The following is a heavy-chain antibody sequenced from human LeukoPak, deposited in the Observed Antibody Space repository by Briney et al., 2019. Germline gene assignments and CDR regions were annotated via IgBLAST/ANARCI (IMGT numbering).Heavy chain of an antibody. CDR3: AKRGYYYDSSAYYYFDY. V-gene: IGHV3-23*01. J-gene: IGHJ4*02. CDR1: GLTFSSYG. CDR2: ITGTGGTT. Sequence: GGSLRLSCAASGLTFSSYGMSWVRQAPGKGLEWVSTITGTGGTTYHADSVKGRFTISRDNSMDTLYLQMNSLRAEDTAVYYCAKRGYYYDSSAYYYFDYWGQGTLVTVSS. D-gene: IGHD3-22*01.